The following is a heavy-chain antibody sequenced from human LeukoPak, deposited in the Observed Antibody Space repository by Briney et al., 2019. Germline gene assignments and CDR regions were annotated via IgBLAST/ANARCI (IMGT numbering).Heavy chain of an antibody. D-gene: IGHD3-22*01. CDR3: ASDRPYDKGPLDY. J-gene: IGHJ4*02. Sequence: ASVRVSCKASGYTFTDYYMHWVRQAPGQGLEWMGWINPNSGDTKYAQKFQGWVTMTRDTSISTAYMELSRLTSDDTAVYYCASDRPYDKGPLDYWGQGTLVTVSS. CDR1: GYTFTDYY. V-gene: IGHV1-2*04. CDR2: INPNSGDT.